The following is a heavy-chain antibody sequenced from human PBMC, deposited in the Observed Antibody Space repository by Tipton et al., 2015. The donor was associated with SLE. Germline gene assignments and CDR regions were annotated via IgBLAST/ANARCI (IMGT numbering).Heavy chain of an antibody. J-gene: IGHJ3*02. D-gene: IGHD2-21*01. CDR3: ASASYCGGDCPPDAFDI. CDR1: GFTFSSYG. V-gene: IGHV3-30*19. CDR2: IWYDGSNK. Sequence: SLRLSCAASGFTFSSYGMHWVRQAPGKGLEWVAVIWYDGSNKYYADSVKGRFTISRDNSKNTLYLQMNSLRAEDTAVYYCASASYCGGDCPPDAFDIWGQGTMVTVSS.